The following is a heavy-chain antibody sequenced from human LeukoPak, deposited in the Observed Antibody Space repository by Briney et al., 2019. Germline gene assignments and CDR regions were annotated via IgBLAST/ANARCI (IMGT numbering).Heavy chain of an antibody. Sequence: GGSLRPSCAASGFTFSTYNMNWVRQAPGKGLEWVSYISSSGSTIYYADSVKGRFTISRDNAKNSLYLQMNSLRAEDTAVYYCAELGITMIGGVWGKGTTVTISS. CDR3: AELGITMIGGV. CDR1: GFTFSTYN. J-gene: IGHJ6*04. CDR2: ISSSGSTI. D-gene: IGHD3-10*02. V-gene: IGHV3-48*03.